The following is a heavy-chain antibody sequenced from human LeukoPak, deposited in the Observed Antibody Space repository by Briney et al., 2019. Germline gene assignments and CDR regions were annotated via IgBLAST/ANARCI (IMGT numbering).Heavy chain of an antibody. Sequence: SETLSLTCAVYGGSLSGHYWTWIRQSPGKGLEWIGESTHSGSTNYNPSLKSRLTISVDTFKNQFSLKLTSVSAADTAVYHCARGRTGAAALDFRGPGTLVTVSS. CDR3: ARGRTGAAALDF. D-gene: IGHD6-25*01. CDR1: GGSLSGHY. CDR2: STHSGST. J-gene: IGHJ4*02. V-gene: IGHV4-34*01.